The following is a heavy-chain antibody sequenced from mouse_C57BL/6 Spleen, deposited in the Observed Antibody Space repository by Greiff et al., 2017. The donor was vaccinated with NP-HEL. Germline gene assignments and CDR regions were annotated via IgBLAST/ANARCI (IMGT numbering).Heavy chain of an antibody. D-gene: IGHD1-1*01. CDR3: TVTTVVAHWYFDV. V-gene: IGHV6-3*01. Sequence: EVKLQESGGGLVQPGGSMKLSCVASGFTFSNYWMNWVRQSPEKGLEWVAQIRLKSDNYATHYAESVKGRFTISRDDSKSSVYLQMNNLRAEDTGIYYCTVTTVVAHWYFDVWGTGTTVTVSS. CDR2: IRLKSDNYAT. J-gene: IGHJ1*03. CDR1: GFTFSNYW.